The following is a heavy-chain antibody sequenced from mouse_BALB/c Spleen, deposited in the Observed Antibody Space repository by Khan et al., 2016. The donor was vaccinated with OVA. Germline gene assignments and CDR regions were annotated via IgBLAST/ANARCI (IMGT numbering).Heavy chain of an antibody. CDR1: GYTFSSYW. Sequence: VQLQQSGAELMKPGASVKISCKTTGYTFSSYWIEWVKQRPGHGLEWIGEILPGSGSTNYNEKFKGKATFTADTSSNTAYMQLSSLTSEDSAVYYCARNYGSSYDWYFDVWGAGTTVTVSS. V-gene: IGHV1-9*01. CDR3: ARNYGSSYDWYFDV. J-gene: IGHJ1*01. D-gene: IGHD1-1*01. CDR2: ILPGSGST.